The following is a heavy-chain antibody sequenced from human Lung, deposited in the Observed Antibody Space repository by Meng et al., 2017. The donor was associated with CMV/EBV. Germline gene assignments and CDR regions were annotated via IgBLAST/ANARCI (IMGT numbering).Heavy chain of an antibody. CDR2: ITSDGSST. Sequence: GEXXTISCAASGFTFNTYWMHWVRQAPGKGLVWVSRITSDGSSTTYADSVKGRFTISRDNAKNTLYLQMNSLGAEDTAVYYCAREYRLKYDSSGFDFWGQGTLVTVSS. J-gene: IGHJ4*02. CDR1: GFTFNTYW. CDR3: AREYRLKYDSSGFDF. D-gene: IGHD3-22*01. V-gene: IGHV3-74*01.